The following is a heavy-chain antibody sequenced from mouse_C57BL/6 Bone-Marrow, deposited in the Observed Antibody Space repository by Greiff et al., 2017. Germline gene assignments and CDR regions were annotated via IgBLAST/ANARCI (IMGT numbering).Heavy chain of an antibody. V-gene: IGHV5-4*01. CDR1: GFTFSSYA. Sequence: EVQLQESGGGLVKPGGSLKLSCAASGFTFSSYAMSWVRQTPEKRLEWVATISDGGSYTYYPDNVKGRFTISRDNAKNNLYLQMSHLKSEDTAMYYCAREGGYYPFAYWGQGTLVTVSA. CDR3: AREGGYYPFAY. J-gene: IGHJ3*01. CDR2: ISDGGSYT. D-gene: IGHD2-3*01.